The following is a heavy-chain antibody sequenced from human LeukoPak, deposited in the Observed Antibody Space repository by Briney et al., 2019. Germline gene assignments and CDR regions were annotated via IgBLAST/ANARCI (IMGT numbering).Heavy chain of an antibody. V-gene: IGHV3-23*01. Sequence: GGSLRLSCAASGFTFTSYAMSWVRQAPGKGLEWVSTISGNGDSTFYADSVKGRFTISRDNSKNTLYLQMISLRAEDTAVYSCAKYYYDSSGYYDAAPLDSWGQGTLVTVFS. CDR3: AKYYYDSSGYYDAAPLDS. J-gene: IGHJ4*02. D-gene: IGHD3-22*01. CDR2: ISGNGDST. CDR1: GFTFTSYA.